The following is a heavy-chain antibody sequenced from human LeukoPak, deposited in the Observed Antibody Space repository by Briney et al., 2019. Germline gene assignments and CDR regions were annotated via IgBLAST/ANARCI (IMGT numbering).Heavy chain of an antibody. J-gene: IGHJ4*02. CDR1: GFTFNRNN. CDR2: ISSTSVTM. Sequence: SGGSLRLSCAASGFTFNRNNMNWVRQAPGKGLEWVSYISSTSVTMYYADSVKSRFTISRDNAKNSLYLQMNSLRADDTAVYYCARETILAVAGDFWGQGTLVTVSS. CDR3: ARETILAVAGDF. D-gene: IGHD6-19*01. V-gene: IGHV3-48*01.